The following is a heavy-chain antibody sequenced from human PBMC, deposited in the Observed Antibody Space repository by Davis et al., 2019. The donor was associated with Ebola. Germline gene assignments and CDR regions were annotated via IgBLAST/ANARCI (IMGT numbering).Heavy chain of an antibody. CDR2: IYYSGST. Sequence: SETLSLTCTVSGGSISSSSYYWGWIRQPPGKGLEWIGSIYYSGSTYYNPSLKSRVTISVDTSKNQFSLKLSSVTAADTAVYYCARGPVAVFDYWGQGTLVTVSS. CDR1: GGSISSSSYY. D-gene: IGHD6-19*01. J-gene: IGHJ4*02. CDR3: ARGPVAVFDY. V-gene: IGHV4-39*01.